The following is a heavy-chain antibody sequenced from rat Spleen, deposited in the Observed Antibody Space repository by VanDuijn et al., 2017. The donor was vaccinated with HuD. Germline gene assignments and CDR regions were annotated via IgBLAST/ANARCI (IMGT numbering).Heavy chain of an antibody. CDR1: GFTFTDFY. CDR2: ISYGDSSGHSGT. CDR3: ARAGYLRDWYFDF. D-gene: IGHD2-2*01. J-gene: IGHJ1*01. Sequence: EVQLVESDGGLVQPGRSLKLSCAASGFTFTDFYMAWVRQAPTKGLEWVATISYGDSSGHSGTYYRDSVKGRFTISRDNAKSTLSLQMDNLRSEDTATYYCARAGYLRDWYFDFWGPGTMVTVSS. V-gene: IGHV5-29*01.